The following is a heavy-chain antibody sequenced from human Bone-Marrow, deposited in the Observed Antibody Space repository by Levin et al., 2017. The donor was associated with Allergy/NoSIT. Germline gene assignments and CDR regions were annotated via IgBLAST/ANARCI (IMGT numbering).Heavy chain of an antibody. CDR2: IIPIFDTT. CDR1: RGTFSSYA. J-gene: IGHJ3*01. V-gene: IGHV1-69*13. D-gene: IGHD2-15*01. Sequence: ASVKVSCKASRGTFSSYAINWVRQAPGQGLEWMGGIIPIFDTTNYAQKFQGRVTISADESTSTAYMELSSLRSEDTAVYYCARDLYCSGGSCPSDAFDLWGQGTMVIVSS. CDR3: ARDLYCSGGSCPSDAFDL.